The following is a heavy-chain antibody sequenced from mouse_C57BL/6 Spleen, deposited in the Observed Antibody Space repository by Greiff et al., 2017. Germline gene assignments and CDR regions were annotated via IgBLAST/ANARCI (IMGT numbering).Heavy chain of an antibody. CDR2: ISSGGSYT. J-gene: IGHJ1*03. Sequence: EVQVVESGGDLVKPGGSLKLSCAASGFTFSSYGMSWVRQTPDKRLEWVATISSGGSYTYYPDSVKGRFTISRDNAKNTLYLQMSSLKSEDTAMYYCARHYYGSSPYWYFDVWGTGTTVTVSS. D-gene: IGHD1-1*01. V-gene: IGHV5-6*01. CDR3: ARHYYGSSPYWYFDV. CDR1: GFTFSSYG.